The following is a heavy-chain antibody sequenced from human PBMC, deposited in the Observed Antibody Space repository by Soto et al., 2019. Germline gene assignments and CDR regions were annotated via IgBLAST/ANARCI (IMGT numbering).Heavy chain of an antibody. Sequence: PGRSLRLSCAASVFIFRTYSMNLVRQAPGKGLEWISSISGSSIYLYYADSVKGRVTISRDNAKNSLHLQMDSLRPEDTAVYYCARLGDATGYYLEYWGQGTMVTVSS. D-gene: IGHD3-9*01. J-gene: IGHJ4*02. CDR3: ARLGDATGYYLEY. CDR2: ISGSSIYL. CDR1: VFIFRTYS. V-gene: IGHV3-21*06.